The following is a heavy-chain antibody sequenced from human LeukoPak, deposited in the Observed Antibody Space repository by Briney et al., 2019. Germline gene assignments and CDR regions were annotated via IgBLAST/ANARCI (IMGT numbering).Heavy chain of an antibody. V-gene: IGHV3-21*01. CDR1: GFTFSRYR. Sequence: GGSLRLSCAASGFTFSRYRMNWVRQARARGLEWVSSISSSSSYIYYADSVKGRFTISRDNAKNSLYLQMNSLRAEDTAVYYCARELPANYWGQGTLVTVSS. CDR2: ISSSSSYI. D-gene: IGHD2-15*01. J-gene: IGHJ4*02. CDR3: ARELPANY.